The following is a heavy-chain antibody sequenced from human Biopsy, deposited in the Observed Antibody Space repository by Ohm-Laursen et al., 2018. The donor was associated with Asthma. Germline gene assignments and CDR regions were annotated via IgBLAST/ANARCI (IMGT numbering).Heavy chain of an antibody. D-gene: IGHD3-9*01. CDR3: AKDRDYDILTGPPGFDY. Sequence: GSLRLSCAASGFTFSSYAMSWVRQAPGKGLEWVSAISGSGGSTYYADSVKGRFTISRDNSKNTLYLQMSSLRAEDTAVYYCAKDRDYDILTGPPGFDYWGQGTLVTVSS. CDR1: GFTFSSYA. CDR2: ISGSGGST. V-gene: IGHV3-23*01. J-gene: IGHJ4*02.